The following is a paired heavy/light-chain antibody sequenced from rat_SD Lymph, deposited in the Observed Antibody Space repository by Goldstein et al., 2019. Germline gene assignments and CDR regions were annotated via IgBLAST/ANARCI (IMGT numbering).Heavy chain of an antibody. J-gene: IGHJ3*01. CDR1: GFTFSNYG. D-gene: IGHD1-11*01. CDR3: TRERLLRRVSAHSFAY. V-gene: IGHV5-29*01. CDR2: ISYDGSST. Sequence: EVQLVESGGGLVQPGRSMKLSCAASGFTFSNYGMAWVRQAPTKGLEWVATISYDGSSTYYRDSVKGRFTISRDNAKSTLYLQMNSLRSEDTATYYCTRERLLRRVSAHSFAYWGQGTLVTVSS.
Light chain of an antibody. Sequence: DVVLTQTPPTLSATIGQSVSISCRSSQSLLHSNGNTYLHWLLQRPGQSPQLLIYLVSRLESGVPNRFSGSGSGTDFTLKISGVEAEDLGVYYCVQGTHAPYTFGAGTKLELK. CDR2: LVS. V-gene: IGKV2S23*01. J-gene: IGKJ2-3*01. CDR3: VQGTHAPYT. CDR1: QSLLHSNGNTY.